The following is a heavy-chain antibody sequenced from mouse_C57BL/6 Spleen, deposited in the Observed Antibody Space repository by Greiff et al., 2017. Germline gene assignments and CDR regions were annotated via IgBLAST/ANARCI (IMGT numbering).Heavy chain of an antibody. V-gene: IGHV1-69*01. J-gene: IGHJ1*03. CDR1: GYTFTSYW. CDR3: ARSSITTVVARDWYFDV. CDR2: IDPSDSYT. Sequence: QVQLQQPGAELVMPGASVKLSCKASGYTFTSYWMHWVKQRPGQGLEWIGEIDPSDSYTNYNQKFKGKSTLTVDKSSSTAYMQLSSLTSEDSAVYYCARSSITTVVARDWYFDVWGTGTTVTVSS. D-gene: IGHD1-1*01.